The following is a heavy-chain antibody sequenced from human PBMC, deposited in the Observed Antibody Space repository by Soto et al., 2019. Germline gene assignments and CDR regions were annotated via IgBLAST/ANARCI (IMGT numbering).Heavy chain of an antibody. CDR1: GGTFSSYA. CDR2: SIPIVGTA. J-gene: IGHJ6*02. V-gene: IGHV1-69*01. D-gene: IGHD1-26*01. CDR3: ARVPRDSGSYSWDYYCYGMDV. Sequence: QMQLVQSGAEVKKPGSSVKVSCNASGGTFSSYAISWVRQAPGQRLEWMGGSIPIVGTANYEQKFQGRVTITAAESTSTAYMVLCSLRSEDTAVYYCARVPRDSGSYSWDYYCYGMDVWGQGTTVTVSS.